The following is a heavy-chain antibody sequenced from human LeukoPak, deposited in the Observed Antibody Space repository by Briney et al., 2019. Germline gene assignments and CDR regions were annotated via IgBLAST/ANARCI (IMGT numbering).Heavy chain of an antibody. V-gene: IGHV1-2*02. J-gene: IGHJ4*01. CDR1: GYTFTGDY. D-gene: IGHD5-12*01. CDR2: INPHSGGT. CDR3: ARDAPGNSGYESGGDTDY. Sequence: ASVKVSCKASGYTFTGDYMHWVRHAPGHRLEWMGWINPHSGGTNYAQKIQGRVTMTRGTPISTAHMERSRGRSDDTAPYYCARDAPGNSGYESGGDTDYWGQGTLVTVSS.